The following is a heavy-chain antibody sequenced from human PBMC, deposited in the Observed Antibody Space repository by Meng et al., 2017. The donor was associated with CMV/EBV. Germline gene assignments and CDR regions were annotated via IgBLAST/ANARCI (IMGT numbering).Heavy chain of an antibody. D-gene: IGHD1-26*01. J-gene: IGHJ4*02. CDR3: AKSGELQYYFDY. V-gene: IGHV3-23*01. CDR1: GFTFSSYA. Sequence: GASLKISCAASGFTFSSYAMSWVRPAPGKGLEWVSAISGSGGSTYYEDSVKGLFTISRDNSKNTLYLQMNSLRAEDTAVYYCAKSGELQYYFDYWGQGTLVTVSS. CDR2: ISGSGGST.